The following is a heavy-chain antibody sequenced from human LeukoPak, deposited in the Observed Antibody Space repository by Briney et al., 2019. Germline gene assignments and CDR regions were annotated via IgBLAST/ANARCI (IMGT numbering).Heavy chain of an antibody. Sequence: PPETLSLTCTVSGGSISSYYWSWIRQPPGKGLEWIGYIYYSGSTNYNPSLKSRVTISVDTSKNQFSLKLSSVTAADTAVYYCARSDYYDSSGYYSVDYWGQGTLVTVSS. J-gene: IGHJ4*02. CDR1: GGSISSYY. CDR2: IYYSGST. V-gene: IGHV4-59*01. D-gene: IGHD3-22*01. CDR3: ARSDYYDSSGYYSVDY.